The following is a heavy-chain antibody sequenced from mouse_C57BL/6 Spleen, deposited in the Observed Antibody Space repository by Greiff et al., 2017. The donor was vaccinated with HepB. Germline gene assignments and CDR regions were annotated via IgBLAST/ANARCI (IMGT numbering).Heavy chain of an antibody. CDR1: GYAFSSYW. Sequence: VQLQQSGAELVKPGASVKISCKASGYAFSSYWMNWVKQRPGKGLEWIGQIYPGDGDTNYNGKFKGKATLTADKSSSTAYMQLSSLTSEDSAVYFCARELRLQGYAMDYWGQGTSVTVSS. CDR2: IYPGDGDT. CDR3: ARELRLQGYAMDY. D-gene: IGHD3-2*02. J-gene: IGHJ4*01. V-gene: IGHV1-80*01.